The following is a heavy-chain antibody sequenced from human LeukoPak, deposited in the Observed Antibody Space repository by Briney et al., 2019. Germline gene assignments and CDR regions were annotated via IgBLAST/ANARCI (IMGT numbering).Heavy chain of an antibody. CDR2: IIPIFGTA. V-gene: IGHV1-69*05. J-gene: IGHJ1*01. CDR1: GGTFSSYA. Sequence: SVKVSCKASGGTFSSYAISWVRQAPGQGLEWMGGIIPIFGTANYAQKFQGRVTITTDESTSTAYMELSGLISEDTAVYYCANAMVAGGFQYFRHWGQGTLVTVSS. CDR3: ANAMVAGGFQYFRH. D-gene: IGHD6-19*01.